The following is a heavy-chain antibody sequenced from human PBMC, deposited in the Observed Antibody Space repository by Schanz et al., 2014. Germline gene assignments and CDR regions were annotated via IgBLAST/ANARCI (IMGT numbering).Heavy chain of an antibody. D-gene: IGHD3-3*01. CDR3: ARDRRFFDRDDLYYFDS. CDR1: GYTFTTYA. CDR2: ISVYTGNT. J-gene: IGHJ4*02. Sequence: QVQLVQSGAEVKKPGASVKVSCKASGYTFTTYAMSWVRQAPGQGLEWVGWISVYTGNTKYGQKVQGRVTMTADTSTNAAYMELGSLRSDDTAVYYCARDRRFFDRDDLYYFDSWGQGTLVTVSS. V-gene: IGHV1-18*01.